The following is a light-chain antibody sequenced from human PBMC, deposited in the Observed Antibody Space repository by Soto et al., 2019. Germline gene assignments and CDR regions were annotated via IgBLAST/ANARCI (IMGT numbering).Light chain of an antibody. CDR2: DDS. Sequence: SYVLTQPPSVSVAPGQTAWITCGGNNIGSYTVHWYQQRPGQAPVLVVYDDSDRPSGIPERFSGSKSGNTATLTISRVEAGDEADYYCQVWDSRRDRYDFGTGTKVTVL. J-gene: IGLJ1*01. CDR1: NIGSYT. CDR3: QVWDSRRDRYD. V-gene: IGLV3-21*02.